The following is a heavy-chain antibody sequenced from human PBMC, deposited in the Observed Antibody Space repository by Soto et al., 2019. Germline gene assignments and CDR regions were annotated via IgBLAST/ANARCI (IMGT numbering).Heavy chain of an antibody. CDR3: ARGGVSNWFDP. CDR2: IYYSGST. CDR1: GGSISSGAYY. Sequence: SETLSLTCTVSGGSISSGAYYWSWIRQHPGKGLEWIGYIYYSGSTNYNPSLKSRVTISVDTSKNQFSLKLSSVTAADTAVYYCARGGVSNWFDPWGQGTLVTVSS. J-gene: IGHJ5*02. V-gene: IGHV4-61*08.